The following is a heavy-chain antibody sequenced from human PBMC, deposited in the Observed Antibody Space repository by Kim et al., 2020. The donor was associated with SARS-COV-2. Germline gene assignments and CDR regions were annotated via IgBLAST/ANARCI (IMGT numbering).Heavy chain of an antibody. J-gene: IGHJ4*02. CDR2: ISYDGSNK. CDR1: GFTFSSYA. Sequence: GGSLRLSCAASGFTFSSYAMHWVRQAPGKGLEWVAVISYDGSNKYYADSVKGRFTISRDNSKNTLYLQMNSLRAEDTAVYYCASRVDLDYWGQGTLVTVSS. V-gene: IGHV3-30*04. CDR3: ASRVDLDY.